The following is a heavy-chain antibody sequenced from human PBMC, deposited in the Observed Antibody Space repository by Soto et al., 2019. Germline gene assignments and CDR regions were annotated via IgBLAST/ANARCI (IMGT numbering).Heavy chain of an antibody. Sequence: ASVKVSCKASGYTFTIYYMHCVLQSPGQWLDWMGIINPSGGSTSYAQKFQGRVTMTRDTSTSTVYMELSSLRSEDTAVYYCARSNGYSSSWPDYWGQGTLVTVSS. CDR2: INPSGGST. V-gene: IGHV1-46*01. D-gene: IGHD6-13*01. CDR3: ARSNGYSSSWPDY. J-gene: IGHJ4*02. CDR1: GYTFTIYY.